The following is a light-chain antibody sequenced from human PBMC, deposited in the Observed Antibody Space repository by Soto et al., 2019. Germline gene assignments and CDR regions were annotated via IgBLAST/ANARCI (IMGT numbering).Light chain of an antibody. V-gene: IGKV1-5*01. CDR1: QSISSW. J-gene: IGKJ2*01. CDR2: DAS. Sequence: DIQMTQSPPTLSASVGDRVTITCRASQSISSWLAWYQQKPGKAPKFLIYDASSLESGVPSRFSGSGSGTEFTLTISSLQPDDLGTYFCQQYNTCPYTFGQGTKLEIK. CDR3: QQYNTCPYT.